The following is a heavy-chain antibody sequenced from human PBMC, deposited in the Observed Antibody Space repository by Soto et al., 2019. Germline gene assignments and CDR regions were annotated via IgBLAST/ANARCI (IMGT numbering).Heavy chain of an antibody. CDR1: GCTCSDYY. V-gene: IGHV3-11*04. CDR2: ISSSAGTI. Sequence: PGGALILSRAAAGCTCSDYYMSWIRQAPGKGRVWVAYISSSAGTISYADCVKGRFTPSRDNSKNTLYLQMNSLRAEDTAVYYCARGDIAVVPAPNRYYYYYHGMDVWGQGTTVTVSS. D-gene: IGHD2-2*01. CDR3: ARGDIAVVPAPNRYYYYYHGMDV. J-gene: IGHJ6*02.